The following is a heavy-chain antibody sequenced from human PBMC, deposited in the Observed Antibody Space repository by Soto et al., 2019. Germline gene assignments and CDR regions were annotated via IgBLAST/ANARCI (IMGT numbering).Heavy chain of an antibody. CDR2: IYCSGTT. V-gene: IGHV4-59*01. J-gene: IGHJ4*02. CDR3: ARGGPSSLPFDY. CDR1: GDSISSYY. Sequence: SETLSLTCTVSGDSISSYYWGWIWQPPGKGLEWIGYIYCSGTTNYNPSLKSRVTMSLDTSKNQFSLKLNSVTAADTAVYYCARGGPSSLPFDYWGQGTLVTVSS.